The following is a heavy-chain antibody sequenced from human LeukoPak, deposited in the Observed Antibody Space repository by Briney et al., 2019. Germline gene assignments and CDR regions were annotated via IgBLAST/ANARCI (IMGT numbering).Heavy chain of an antibody. D-gene: IGHD6-19*01. CDR2: ISDSGSIT. CDR1: GFAFSSQA. CDR3: AKDARRTSGWYFFDY. J-gene: IGHJ4*02. V-gene: IGHV3-23*01. Sequence: GGSLRLSCAASGFAFSSQAMGWVRQAREQGLEWVSFISDSGSITYYADSVKGRFTISRDNSKNTLFLQMNSLRAEDTAVYYCAKDARRTSGWYFFDYWGQGTLVTVSS.